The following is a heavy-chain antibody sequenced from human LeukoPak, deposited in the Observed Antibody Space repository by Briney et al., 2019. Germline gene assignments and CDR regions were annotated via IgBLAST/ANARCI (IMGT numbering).Heavy chain of an antibody. J-gene: IGHJ4*02. CDR2: IKQDGSEK. V-gene: IGHV3-7*01. CDR3: ARVYSYGRYYFDY. Sequence: GSLRLSCAASGFTFSSYWMSWVRQAPGKGLEWVANIKQDGSEKYYVDSVKGRFTISRDNAKNSLYLQMNSLRAEDTAVYYCARVYSYGRYYFDYWGQGTLVTVSS. D-gene: IGHD5-18*01. CDR1: GFTFSSYW.